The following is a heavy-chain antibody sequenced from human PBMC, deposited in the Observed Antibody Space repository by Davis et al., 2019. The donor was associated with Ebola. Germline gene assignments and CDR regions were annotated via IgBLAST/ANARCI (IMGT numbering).Heavy chain of an antibody. Sequence: GGSLRLSCAASGFSVSSNYMHWVRQAPGKGLEWVAVISYDGSNKYYADSVKGRFTISRDNSKNTLYLQMNSLRAEDTAVYYCARQVWFGESNHGFDYWGQGTLVTVSS. D-gene: IGHD3-10*01. CDR1: GFSVSSNY. CDR2: ISYDGSNK. V-gene: IGHV3-30-3*01. J-gene: IGHJ4*02. CDR3: ARQVWFGESNHGFDY.